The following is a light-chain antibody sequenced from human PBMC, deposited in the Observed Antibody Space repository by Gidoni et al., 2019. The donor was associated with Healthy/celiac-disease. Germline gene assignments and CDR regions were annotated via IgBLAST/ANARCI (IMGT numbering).Light chain of an antibody. CDR3: QQYYSTPFT. CDR1: QSVLYSSNNKNY. CDR2: LAS. V-gene: IGKV4-1*01. J-gene: IGKJ3*01. Sequence: DIVMTQSPASLAVSLGERATINCKSSQSVLYSSNNKNYLAWYQQKPGQPPKLLIYLASTRESGVPDRFSGSGSGTDFTLTISSLQADDVAVYYCQQYYSTPFTFGPGTKVEIK.